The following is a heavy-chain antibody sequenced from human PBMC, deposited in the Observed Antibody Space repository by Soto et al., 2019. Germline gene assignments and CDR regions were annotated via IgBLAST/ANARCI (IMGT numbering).Heavy chain of an antibody. CDR1: GFSFSSYG. Sequence: GGSLRLSCAASGFSFSSYGTHWVRQAPGKGLDWVAVIWYDGSNKYYAESVKGRFTISRDNSKSTLYVQMNSLTVEDTAVYYCARAQYTGSYFDACDVWGQGTMVTVS. CDR2: IWYDGSNK. CDR3: ARAQYTGSYFDACDV. D-gene: IGHD1-26*01. V-gene: IGHV3-33*03. J-gene: IGHJ3*01.